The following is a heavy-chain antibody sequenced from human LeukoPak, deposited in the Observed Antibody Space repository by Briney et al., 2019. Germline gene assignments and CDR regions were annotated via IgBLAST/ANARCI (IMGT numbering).Heavy chain of an antibody. CDR2: MNPNSGNT. D-gene: IGHD4-17*01. J-gene: IGHJ3*02. Sequence: ASVKVSCKASGYTFTSYGISWVRQAPGQGLEWMGWMNPNSGNTGYAQKFQGRVTMTRNTSISTAYMELSSLRSEDTAVYYCARDQVTYGDQGAFDIWGQGTMVTVSS. V-gene: IGHV1-8*02. CDR1: GYTFTSYG. CDR3: ARDQVTYGDQGAFDI.